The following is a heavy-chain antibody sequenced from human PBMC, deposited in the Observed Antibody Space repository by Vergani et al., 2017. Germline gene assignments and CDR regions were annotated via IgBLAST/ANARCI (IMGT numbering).Heavy chain of an antibody. Sequence: QVQLVQSGAEVKKPGSSVKVSCKASGGTFSSYTISWVRQAPGQGLEWMGRIIPILGIANYAQKFQGRVTITADKSTSTAYMELSSLRSEDTAVYYCEALWFGESMGPDYWGQGTLVTVSS. CDR3: EALWFGESMGPDY. V-gene: IGHV1-69*02. CDR2: IIPILGIA. J-gene: IGHJ4*02. D-gene: IGHD3-10*01. CDR1: GGTFSSYT.